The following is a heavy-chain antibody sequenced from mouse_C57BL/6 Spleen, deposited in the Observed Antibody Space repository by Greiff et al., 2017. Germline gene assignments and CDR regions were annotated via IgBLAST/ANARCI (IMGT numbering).Heavy chain of an antibody. V-gene: IGHV1-26*01. D-gene: IGHD1-1*01. Sequence: EVQLQQSGPELVKPGASVKISCKASGYTFTDYYMNWVKQSPGQSLEWIGDINPNNGGTSYNQKFKGKATLTVDKSSSTAYMQLRSLTSEDSAVYDFALLYCDGSSPFAYWGQGTLVTVSA. CDR1: GYTFTDYY. CDR3: ALLYCDGSSPFAY. CDR2: INPNNGGT. J-gene: IGHJ3*01.